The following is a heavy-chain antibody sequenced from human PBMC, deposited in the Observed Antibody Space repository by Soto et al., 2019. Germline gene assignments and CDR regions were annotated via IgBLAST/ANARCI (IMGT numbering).Heavy chain of an antibody. D-gene: IGHD5-12*01. CDR2: ISAYNGNT. CDR1: GYTFTSSG. CDR3: ARSRIVATIGNYFDY. V-gene: IGHV1-18*01. J-gene: IGHJ4*02. Sequence: ASVKVSCKASGYTFTSSGISWVRQAPGQGLEWMGWISAYNGNTNYAQKLQGRVTMTTDTSTSTAYMELRSLRSDDTAVYYCARSRIVATIGNYFDYWGQGTLVTVSS.